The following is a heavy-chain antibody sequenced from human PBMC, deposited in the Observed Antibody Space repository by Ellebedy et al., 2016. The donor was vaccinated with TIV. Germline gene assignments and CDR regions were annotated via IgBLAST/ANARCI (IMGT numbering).Heavy chain of an antibody. V-gene: IGHV3-48*03. Sequence: GGSLRLSCAASGFTFSSYEMNWVRQAPGKGLEWVSYISSSGSTIYYADSVKGRFTISRDNAKNSLYLQMNSLRAEDTAVYYCARNFPYYYDSSGYDWGQGTLVTVSS. CDR2: ISSSGSTI. D-gene: IGHD3-22*01. CDR3: ARNFPYYYDSSGYD. J-gene: IGHJ4*02. CDR1: GFTFSSYE.